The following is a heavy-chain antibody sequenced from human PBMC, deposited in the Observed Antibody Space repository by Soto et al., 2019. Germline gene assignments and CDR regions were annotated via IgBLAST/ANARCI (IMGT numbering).Heavy chain of an antibody. V-gene: IGHV5-51*01. J-gene: IGHJ4*02. Sequence: GESLKISCKGSGYSFTSYWIGWVRQMPGKGLEWMGIIYPGDSDTRYSPSFQGQVTISADKSISTAYLQWSSLKASDTAMYYCAVNLDDFWSGYFPGSYFEYWGQGTLVTVSS. CDR3: AVNLDDFWSGYFPGSYFEY. CDR1: GYSFTSYW. D-gene: IGHD3-3*01. CDR2: IYPGDSDT.